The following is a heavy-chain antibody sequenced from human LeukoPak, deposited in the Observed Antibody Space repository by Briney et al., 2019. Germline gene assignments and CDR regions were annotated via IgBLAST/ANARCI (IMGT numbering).Heavy chain of an antibody. CDR2: INPSGGST. J-gene: IGHJ3*02. CDR1: GYTFTSYY. Sequence: ASVKVSCKASGYTFTSYYMHWVRQAPGQGLEWMGIINPSGGSTSYAQKFQGRVTITRNTSISTAYMELSSLRSEDTAVYYCAAADYYDSSGYYYIDAFDIWGQGTMVTVSS. CDR3: AAADYYDSSGYYYIDAFDI. V-gene: IGHV1-46*01. D-gene: IGHD3-22*01.